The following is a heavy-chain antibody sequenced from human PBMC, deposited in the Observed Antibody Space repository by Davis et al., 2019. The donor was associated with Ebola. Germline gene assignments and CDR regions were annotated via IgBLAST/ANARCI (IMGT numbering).Heavy chain of an antibody. Sequence: SGPTLVKPTQTLTLTCTISGFSLSSSGVGVGWIRQPPGKALEWLALIYWDDDKRYRPSTNSRLTITKDTSKNEVVLKMTHMNPVDTATYYCARTLSWSGYAFDHWGQGTLVTVSS. J-gene: IGHJ4*02. V-gene: IGHV2-5*02. D-gene: IGHD3-3*01. CDR3: ARTLSWSGYAFDH. CDR2: IYWDDDK. CDR1: GFSLSSSGVG.